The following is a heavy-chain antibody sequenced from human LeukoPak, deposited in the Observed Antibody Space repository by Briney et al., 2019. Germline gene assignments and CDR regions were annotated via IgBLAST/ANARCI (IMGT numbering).Heavy chain of an antibody. J-gene: IGHJ6*02. CDR2: ISAYNGNT. CDR3: ARDSDYGDPYYYYGMDV. V-gene: IGHV1-18*01. CDR1: GYTFTSYA. D-gene: IGHD4-17*01. Sequence: ASVKVSCKASGYTFTSYAMNWVRQAPGQGLEWMGWISAYNGNTNYAQKLQGRVTMTTDTSTSTAYMELRSLRSDDTAVYYCARDSDYGDPYYYYGMDVWGQGTTVTVSS.